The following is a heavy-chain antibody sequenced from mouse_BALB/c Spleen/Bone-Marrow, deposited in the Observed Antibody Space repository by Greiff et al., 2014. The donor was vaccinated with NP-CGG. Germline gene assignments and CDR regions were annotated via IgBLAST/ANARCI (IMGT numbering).Heavy chain of an antibody. CDR2: INPGSGGA. V-gene: IGHV1-54*01. CDR3: AREKERKAMDY. CDR1: GYAFTNYW. J-gene: IGHJ4*01. Sequence: VQLQESGAELVRPGTSVQLSCKASGYAFTNYWIEWIEQRPGQGLEWIGVINPGSGGANYNEKFKGKATLTADKSSSTAYIQFSSLTSDDSAVYFCAREKERKAMDYWGQGTSVTVSS.